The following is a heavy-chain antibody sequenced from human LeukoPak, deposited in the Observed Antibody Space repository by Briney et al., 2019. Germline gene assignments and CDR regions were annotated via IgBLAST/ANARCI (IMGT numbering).Heavy chain of an antibody. CDR3: ATLAFLEWLLLPGAPRPARFDP. CDR2: FDPEDGEI. D-gene: IGHD3-3*02. Sequence: ASVKVSCKVSGYTLTELSMHWVRQAPGKGLEWMGGFDPEDGEIIYAQKFQGRVTMTEDTSTDTAYMELSSLRSEDTAVYYCATLAFLEWLLLPGAPRPARFDPWGQGTLVTVSS. J-gene: IGHJ5*02. CDR1: GYTLTELS. V-gene: IGHV1-24*01.